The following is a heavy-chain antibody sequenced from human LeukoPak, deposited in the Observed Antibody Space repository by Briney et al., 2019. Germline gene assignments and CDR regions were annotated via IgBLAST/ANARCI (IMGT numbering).Heavy chain of an antibody. J-gene: IGHJ3*02. V-gene: IGHV3-11*06. Sequence: PGGSLRLSCAASGFTFSDYYMSWIRQAPGKGLEWVSYISSSSSYTNYADSVKGQFTISRDNAKNSLYLQMNSLRAEDTAVYYCGRVGGRSKAAKGDAFDIWGQGTMVVVSS. CDR3: GRVGGRSKAAKGDAFDI. D-gene: IGHD6-6*01. CDR2: ISSSSSYT. CDR1: GFTFSDYY.